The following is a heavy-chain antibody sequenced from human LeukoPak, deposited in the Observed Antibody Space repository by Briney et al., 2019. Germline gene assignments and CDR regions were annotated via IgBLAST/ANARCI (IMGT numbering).Heavy chain of an antibody. Sequence: ASVKVSCKASGYTFISYYMHWVRQAPGQGLEWVGIINPSGGSTSYTQKFQGRVTMTRDTSTSTVYMELSSLRSEDTAVYYCAREGFPPKISDFWSGLGPYYYYGMDVWGQGTTVTVSS. CDR3: AREGFPPKISDFWSGLGPYYYYGMDV. J-gene: IGHJ6*02. D-gene: IGHD3-3*01. CDR2: INPSGGST. CDR1: GYTFISYY. V-gene: IGHV1-46*01.